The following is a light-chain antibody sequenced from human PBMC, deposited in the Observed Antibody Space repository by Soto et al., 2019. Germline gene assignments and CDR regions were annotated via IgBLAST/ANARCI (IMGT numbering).Light chain of an antibody. J-gene: IGLJ2*01. CDR1: TSNIGSHS. CDR2: SND. CDR3: TAWDTRLTGHLV. Sequence: QSVLTQPPSASGAPGQTVTISCSGTTSNIGSHSVNWYRQLPGTAPKVVMFSNDERPSGVPDRFSGSKSGTSASLTITGLQSEDEADYYCTAWDTRLTGHLVFGGGTKVTVL. V-gene: IGLV1-44*01.